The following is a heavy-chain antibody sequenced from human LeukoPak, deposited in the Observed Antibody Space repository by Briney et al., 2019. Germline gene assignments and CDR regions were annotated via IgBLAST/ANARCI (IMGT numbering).Heavy chain of an antibody. CDR2: IRSTANGYAK. V-gene: IGHV3-73*01. D-gene: IGHD3-10*01. CDR3: TGNYYGSGSYADFDY. CDR1: GFTFSGSA. Sequence: GGSLRLSCAASGFTFSGSALHWVRQASGKGLEWMGRIRSTANGYAKAYAASVKGRFTISRDDSKNTAYLQMDSLKTEDPAVYYCTGNYYGSGSYADFDYWGQGTLVTVSS. J-gene: IGHJ4*02.